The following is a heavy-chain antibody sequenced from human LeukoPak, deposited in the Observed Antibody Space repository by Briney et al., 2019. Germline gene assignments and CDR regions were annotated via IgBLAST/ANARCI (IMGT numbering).Heavy chain of an antibody. CDR1: GFTFDDYA. CDR3: AKLLGPFDYFDY. J-gene: IGHJ4*02. D-gene: IGHD7-27*01. Sequence: GGSLRLSCAASGFTFDDYAMHWVRQPPGKGLEWVSLISGDGGSTYYADSVKGRFTISRDSSKNSLYLQMNSLRTEDTALYYCAKLLGPFDYFDYWGQGTLVTVSS. V-gene: IGHV3-43*02. CDR2: ISGDGGST.